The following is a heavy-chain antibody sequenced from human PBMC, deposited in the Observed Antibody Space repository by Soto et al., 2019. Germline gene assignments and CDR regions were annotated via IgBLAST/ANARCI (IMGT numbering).Heavy chain of an antibody. Sequence: EVQLLESGGGLVQPGGSLRLSCAASGFTFSSYAMSWVRQAPGKGLEWVSAISGSGGSTYYADSVKGPFTISRDNSKNTRYQQSNSLSAEDTAVYYCAKDRAFSVVRVLYYIDYWGQRTLFTVSS. CDR3: AKDRAFSVVRVLYYIDY. D-gene: IGHD3-10*01. J-gene: IGHJ4*02. V-gene: IGHV3-23*01. CDR2: ISGSGGST. CDR1: GFTFSSYA.